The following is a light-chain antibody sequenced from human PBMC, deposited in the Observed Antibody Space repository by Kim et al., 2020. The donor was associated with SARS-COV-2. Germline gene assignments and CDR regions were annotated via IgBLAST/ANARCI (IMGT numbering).Light chain of an antibody. CDR2: DAS. CDR1: QSVSRS. J-gene: IGKJ4*01. Sequence: CLAPGERATLPCRASQSVSRSFAWYQQKPGQAPRLLIYDASKRATGIPARFSGSGSGTDFTLTISSLEPEDFAVYYCQQRSNWPLTFGGGTKLEI. CDR3: QQRSNWPLT. V-gene: IGKV3-11*01.